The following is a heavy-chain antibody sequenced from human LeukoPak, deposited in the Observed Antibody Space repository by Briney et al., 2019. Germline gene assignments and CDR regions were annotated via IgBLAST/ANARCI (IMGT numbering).Heavy chain of an antibody. V-gene: IGHV3-74*01. CDR3: ARGGSPPEALGDAFDT. CDR2: INSDGSST. D-gene: IGHD1-26*01. J-gene: IGHJ3*02. Sequence: GGSLRLSCAASGFTFSRYWMHWVRQTPGKGLVRVSRINSDGSSTTNADSVKGRFTISRDNAKNTLYLQMNSLRVEDTAVYFCARGGSPPEALGDAFDTWGQGTMVTVSS. CDR1: GFTFSRYW.